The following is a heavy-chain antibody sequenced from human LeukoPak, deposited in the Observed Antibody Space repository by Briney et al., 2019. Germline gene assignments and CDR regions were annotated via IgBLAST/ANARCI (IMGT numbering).Heavy chain of an antibody. D-gene: IGHD1-14*01. J-gene: IGHJ3*02. CDR2: INHSGST. CDR3: ARRRRKDAFDI. V-gene: IGHV4-34*01. CDR1: GGSFSGYY. Sequence: PSKTLSLTCAVYGGSFSGYYWSWIRQPPGKGLEWIGEINHSGSTNYNPSLKSRVTISVDTSKNQFSLKLSSVTAADTAVYYCARRRRKDAFDIWGQGTMVTVSS.